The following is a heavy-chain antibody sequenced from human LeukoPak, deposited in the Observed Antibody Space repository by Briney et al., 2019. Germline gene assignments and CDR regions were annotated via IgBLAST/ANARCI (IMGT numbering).Heavy chain of an antibody. CDR2: IIPIFGTA. CDR1: GGTFSSYA. D-gene: IGHD2-2*01. Sequence: SVKVSSKASGGTFSSYAISWVRQAPGQGLEWIGGIIPIFGTANYAQKFQGRVTITTDESTSTAYMELSSLRSEDTAVYYCARDADYCSSTSCYENWFDPWGQGTLVTVSS. J-gene: IGHJ5*02. V-gene: IGHV1-69*05. CDR3: ARDADYCSSTSCYENWFDP.